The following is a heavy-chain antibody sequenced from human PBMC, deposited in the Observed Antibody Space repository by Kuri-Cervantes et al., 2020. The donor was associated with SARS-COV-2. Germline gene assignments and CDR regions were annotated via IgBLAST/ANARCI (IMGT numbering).Heavy chain of an antibody. CDR3: ARDERGYSSNWFDP. CDR1: GYTFTGYY. CDR2: INPNSGGT. Sequence: ASVKVSCKASGYTFTGYYMHWVRQAPGQGLEWMGWINPNSGGTNYAQKFQGWVTMTRDTSISTAYMELSRLRSDDTAVYYCARDERGYSSNWFDPWAREPWSPSPQ. D-gene: IGHD6-13*01. V-gene: IGHV1-2*04. J-gene: IGHJ5*02.